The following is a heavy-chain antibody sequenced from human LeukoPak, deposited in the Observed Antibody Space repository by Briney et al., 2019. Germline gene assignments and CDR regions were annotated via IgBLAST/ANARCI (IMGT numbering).Heavy chain of an antibody. CDR1: GGSISSGDYY. CDR3: ARGGNWNDDAFDI. Sequence: SEPLSLTCTVSGGSISSGDYYWSWIRQPPGKGLEWIGYIYYSGSTYYNPSLKSRVTISVDTSKNQFSLKLSSVTAADTAVYYCARGGNWNDDAFDIWGQGTMVTVSS. D-gene: IGHD1-1*01. J-gene: IGHJ3*02. CDR2: IYYSGST. V-gene: IGHV4-30-4*08.